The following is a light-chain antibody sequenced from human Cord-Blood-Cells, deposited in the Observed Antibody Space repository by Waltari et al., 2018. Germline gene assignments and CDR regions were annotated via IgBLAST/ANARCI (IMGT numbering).Light chain of an antibody. CDR2: GAS. J-gene: IGKJ2*01. V-gene: IGKV3-15*01. Sequence: DIVMTQSPATLSASPGERATLSCRASQSVSSNLAWYQQKPGQAPRLLIYGASTRATGIPARFSGSGSGTEFTLTISSLQSEDFAVYYCQQYNNWPYTFGQGTKLEIK. CDR1: QSVSSN. CDR3: QQYNNWPYT.